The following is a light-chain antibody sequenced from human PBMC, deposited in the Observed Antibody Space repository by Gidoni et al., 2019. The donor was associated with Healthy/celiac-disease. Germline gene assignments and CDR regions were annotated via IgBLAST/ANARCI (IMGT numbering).Light chain of an antibody. CDR3: QQSYGTPPFT. V-gene: IGKV1-39*01. CDR1: QSISSY. Sequence: DIQITQSPSSLSASVGDRVTITCRASQSISSYFSCYQQQPGKAPQLLIYAASSLQSGVPSRFSGSGSGTDFTITIISMQPEDFATYYCQQSYGTPPFTFGPGTKVDIK. CDR2: AAS. J-gene: IGKJ3*01.